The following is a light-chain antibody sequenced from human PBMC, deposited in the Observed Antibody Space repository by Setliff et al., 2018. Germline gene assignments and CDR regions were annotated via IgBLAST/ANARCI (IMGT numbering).Light chain of an antibody. CDR3: QSYDTSLNDYV. V-gene: IGLV2-14*03. CDR1: SSDVGSYDL. J-gene: IGLJ1*01. Sequence: QSALAQPASVSGSPGQSITISCSGTSSDVGSYDLVSWYQQHPGKAPKLIIYNVSGRPSGVSHRFSGSKSDNTASLTISGLQAEDEADYYCQSYDTSLNDYVFGTGTKVTVL. CDR2: NVS.